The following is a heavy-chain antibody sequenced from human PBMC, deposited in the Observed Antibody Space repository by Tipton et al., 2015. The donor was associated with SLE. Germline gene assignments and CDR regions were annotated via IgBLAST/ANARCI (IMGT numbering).Heavy chain of an antibody. CDR1: GGSFSGNY. J-gene: IGHJ6*03. CDR2: INHSGNT. D-gene: IGHD5-18*01. V-gene: IGHV4-34*01. CDR3: ARGGLGYSYYYYMDV. Sequence: TLSLTCAVYGGSFSGNYWSWIRQSPGKGLEWIGEINHSGNTNYNPSLKSRVTISVDTSKNQFSLKLSSVTAADTAVYYCARGGLGYSYYYYMDVWGKGTTVTVSS.